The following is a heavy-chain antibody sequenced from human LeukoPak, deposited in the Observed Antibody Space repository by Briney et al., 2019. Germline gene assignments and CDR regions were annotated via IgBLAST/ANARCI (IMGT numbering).Heavy chain of an antibody. CDR2: IYYSGST. Sequence: SETLSLTCTVSGGSISSYYWSWIRQPPGKGLEWIGYIYYSGSTNYNPSLKSRVTISVDTSKNQFSLKLSSVTAADTAVYYCARGYCSGGSCSLPDYWGQGTLVTVSS. D-gene: IGHD2-15*01. V-gene: IGHV4-59*01. CDR3: ARGYCSGGSCSLPDY. J-gene: IGHJ4*02. CDR1: GGSISSYY.